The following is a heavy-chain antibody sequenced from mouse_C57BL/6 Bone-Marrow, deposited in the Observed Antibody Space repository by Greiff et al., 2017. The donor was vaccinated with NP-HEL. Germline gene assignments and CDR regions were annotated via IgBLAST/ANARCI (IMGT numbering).Heavy chain of an antibody. CDR2: INPSTGGT. J-gene: IGHJ4*01. Sequence: EVQRVESGPELVKPGASVKISCKASGYSFTGYYMNWVKQSPEKSLEWIGEINPSTGGTTYNQKFKAKATLTVDKSSSTAYMQLKSLTSEDSAVYYCARSWLPWVDYWGQGTSVTVSS. CDR3: ARSWLPWVDY. CDR1: GYSFTGYY. D-gene: IGHD2-2*01. V-gene: IGHV1-42*01.